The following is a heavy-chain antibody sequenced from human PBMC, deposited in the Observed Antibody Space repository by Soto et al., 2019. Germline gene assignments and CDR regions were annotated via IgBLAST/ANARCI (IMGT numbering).Heavy chain of an antibody. Sequence: EVQLVESGGGVVQPGGSLRLSCAASGFTFYSYWMSWVRQAPGRGLESVANIAQDGSEEYYVDSVKGRFTISRDNVRHSLYLQMNSLRAEDTAMYFCATANRGLSPTYWGQGTLVTVSP. CDR3: ATANRGLSPTY. J-gene: IGHJ4*02. CDR2: IAQDGSEE. D-gene: IGHD2-8*01. CDR1: GFTFYSYW. V-gene: IGHV3-7*01.